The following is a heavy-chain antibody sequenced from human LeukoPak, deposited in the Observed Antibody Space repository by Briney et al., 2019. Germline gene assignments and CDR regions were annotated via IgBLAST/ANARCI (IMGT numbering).Heavy chain of an antibody. Sequence: GESLKISCKGSGYSFTSYWIGWVRQMPGKGLEWMGIIYPGDSDTRYSPSFQGQVTISADKSISTAYLQWSSLKASDTAMYYSARLPNLEEWFYYFDYWGQGTLVTVSS. V-gene: IGHV5-51*01. D-gene: IGHD3-3*01. CDR2: IYPGDSDT. J-gene: IGHJ4*02. CDR3: ARLPNLEEWFYYFDY. CDR1: GYSFTSYW.